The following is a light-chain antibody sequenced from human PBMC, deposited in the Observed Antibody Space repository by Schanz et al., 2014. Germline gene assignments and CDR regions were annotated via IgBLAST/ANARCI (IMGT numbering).Light chain of an antibody. J-gene: IGLJ2*01. CDR2: DVS. CDR3: SSYTSSSTLI. CDR1: SGDIGTYKY. Sequence: QSVLTQPASVAGSPGQSITISCTGASGDIGTYKYVSWYQQHPGKAPKLMIYDVSDRPSGVSNRFSGSKSGNTASLTISGLQTEDEADYYCSSYTSSSTLIFGGGTKLTVL. V-gene: IGLV2-14*03.